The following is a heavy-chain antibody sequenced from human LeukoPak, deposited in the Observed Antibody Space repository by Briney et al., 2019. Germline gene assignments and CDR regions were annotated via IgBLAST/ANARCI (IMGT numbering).Heavy chain of an antibody. CDR1: GFTFSSYA. V-gene: IGHV3-30-3*01. CDR3: ATYRRGYHDTNESYYFDY. J-gene: IGHJ4*02. D-gene: IGHD2-8*01. Sequence: PGGSLRLSCAASGFTFSSYAMHWVRQAPGKGLEWVAVISYDGSNKYYADSVKGRFTISRDNSKNTLYLQMSGLRAEDTAIYYCATYRRGYHDTNESYYFDYWGQGTLVTVSS. CDR2: ISYDGSNK.